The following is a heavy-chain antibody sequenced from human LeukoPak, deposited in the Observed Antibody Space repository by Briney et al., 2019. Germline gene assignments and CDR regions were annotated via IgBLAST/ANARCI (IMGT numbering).Heavy chain of an antibody. J-gene: IGHJ4*02. CDR3: ARLLRYHYFDY. Sequence: SETLSLTCAVYGGSFSGYYWSWIRQPPGKGLEWIGEINHSGSTNYNPSLKSRVTISVDTSKNQFSLKLSSVTAADMAVYYCARLLRYHYFDYWGQGTLVTVSS. D-gene: IGHD1-1*01. CDR1: GGSFSGYY. CDR2: INHSGST. V-gene: IGHV4-34*01.